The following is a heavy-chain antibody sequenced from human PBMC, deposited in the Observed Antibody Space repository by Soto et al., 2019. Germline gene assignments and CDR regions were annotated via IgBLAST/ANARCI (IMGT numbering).Heavy chain of an antibody. CDR2: ITYSGGNA. D-gene: IGHD6-13*01. J-gene: IGHJ4*02. CDR1: GFTFRSYA. V-gene: IGHV3-23*01. Sequence: GGSLRLSCPASGFTFRSYAMIWVRQAPGKGLEWVSGITYSGGNAYYADSVKGRFTISRDNSKNTLFLQMNSLRAEDTAVYYCAKDGYSSSSWAFDYWGQGALVTVSS. CDR3: AKDGYSSSSWAFDY.